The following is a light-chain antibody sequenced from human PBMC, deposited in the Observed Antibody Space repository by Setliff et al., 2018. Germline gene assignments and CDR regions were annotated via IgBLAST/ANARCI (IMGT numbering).Light chain of an antibody. CDR2: DNN. J-gene: IGLJ1*01. Sequence: GSSSNIGNNYVSWYQQLPGTAPKLLIYDNNKRPSGIPDRFSGSKSGTSATLGITGLQTGDEADYYCGTWDSSLSAGYVFGTGTKVTVL. CDR3: GTWDSSLSAGYV. CDR1: SSNIGNNY. V-gene: IGLV1-51*01.